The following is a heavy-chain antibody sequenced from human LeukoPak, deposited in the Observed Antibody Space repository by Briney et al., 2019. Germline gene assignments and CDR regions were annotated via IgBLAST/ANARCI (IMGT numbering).Heavy chain of an antibody. CDR2: MNPNSDDT. V-gene: IGHV1-8*01. J-gene: IGHJ4*02. CDR1: GYTFTSFD. Sequence: ASVKVSCKASGYTFTSFDINWVRQATGQGLEWMGWMNPNSDDTGYAQKFQGRVTMTRNTPISTAYMELSSLRSEDTAVYYCARFPKGWLPDYWGQGTLVTVSS. D-gene: IGHD2-15*01. CDR3: ARFPKGWLPDY.